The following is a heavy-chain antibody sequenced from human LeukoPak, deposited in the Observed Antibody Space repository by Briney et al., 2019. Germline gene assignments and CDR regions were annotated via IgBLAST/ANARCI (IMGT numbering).Heavy chain of an antibody. D-gene: IGHD3-22*01. CDR1: GYTFTGYY. CDR3: ARGYYDSSGYYYNDY. V-gene: IGHV1-2*06. J-gene: IGHJ4*02. CDR2: TNPNSGGT. Sequence: ASVKVSCKASGYTFTGYYMHWVRQAPGQGLEWMGRTNPNSGGTNYAQKFQGRVTMTRDTSISTAYMELSRLRPDDTAVYYCARGYYDSSGYYYNDYWGQGTLVTVSS.